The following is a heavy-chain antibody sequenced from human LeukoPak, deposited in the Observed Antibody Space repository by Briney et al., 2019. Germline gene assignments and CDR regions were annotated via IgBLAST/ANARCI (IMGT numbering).Heavy chain of an antibody. D-gene: IGHD3-22*01. CDR1: GFSFSSYS. CDR2: IVGSSTII. V-gene: IGHV3-48*01. Sequence: PXGSLRLSCAASGFSFSSYSMSWVRQAPGKGLEWLSYIVGSSTIIYYADSVKGRFTISRDNAQNSLYLQMNSLRAEDTAIYYCATSRDSSGYFFVNYFDNWGQGTLVTVSP. CDR3: ATSRDSSGYFFVNYFDN. J-gene: IGHJ4*02.